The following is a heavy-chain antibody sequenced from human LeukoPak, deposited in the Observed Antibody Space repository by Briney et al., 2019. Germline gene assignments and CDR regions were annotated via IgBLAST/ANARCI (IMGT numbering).Heavy chain of an antibody. D-gene: IGHD2-2*01. Sequence: GGSLRLSCAASGFTFSSYSMNWVRQAPGKGLEWVSSISSSSSYIYYADSVRGRFTISRDNAKNSLYLQMNSLRAEDTAVYYCARELLGYCSSTSCPSDYWGQGTLVTASS. J-gene: IGHJ4*02. CDR2: ISSSSSYI. V-gene: IGHV3-21*01. CDR1: GFTFSSYS. CDR3: ARELLGYCSSTSCPSDY.